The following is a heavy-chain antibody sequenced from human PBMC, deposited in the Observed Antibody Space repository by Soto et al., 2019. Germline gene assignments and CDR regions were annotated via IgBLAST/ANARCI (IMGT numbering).Heavy chain of an antibody. CDR3: AKNAAAGPESYYYYGIDL. CDR1: GFTFISYG. D-gene: IGHD6-13*01. CDR2: TSYDGSEK. Sequence: GGSLRLSCAVSGFTFISYGMHWVLQAPCMGLEWVAGTSYDGSEKYYADSVKGRFTISRDNSELYLQMDSLRAEDTAVYYCAKNAAAGPESYYYYGIDLWGQGTTVTVSS. J-gene: IGHJ6*02. V-gene: IGHV3-30*18.